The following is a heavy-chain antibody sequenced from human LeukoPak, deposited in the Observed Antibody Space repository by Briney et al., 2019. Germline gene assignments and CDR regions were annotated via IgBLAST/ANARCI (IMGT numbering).Heavy chain of an antibody. CDR2: INSDGSST. Sequence: GGSLRLSCAASGFTFSSYWMHWVRQAPGKGLVWVSRINSDGSSTSYADSVKGRFTISRDNAKNSLYLQMNSLRAEDTAVYYCARRGAGTTRQYYYYYYYMDVWGKGTTVTVSS. V-gene: IGHV3-74*01. J-gene: IGHJ6*03. D-gene: IGHD1-1*01. CDR1: GFTFSSYW. CDR3: ARRGAGTTRQYYYYYYYMDV.